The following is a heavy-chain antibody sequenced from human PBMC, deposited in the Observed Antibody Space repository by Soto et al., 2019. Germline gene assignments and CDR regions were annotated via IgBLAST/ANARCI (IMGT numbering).Heavy chain of an antibody. D-gene: IGHD3-10*01. CDR2: IIPIFGTA. J-gene: IGHJ6*02. CDR1: GGTFSSYA. V-gene: IGHV1-69*13. Sequence: SSVKVSCKASGGTFSSYAISWVRQAPGQGLEWMGGIIPIFGTANYAQKFQGRVTITADESTSTAYMELSSLRSEDTAVYYCARARRILWFGELLRDRDYYYGMDVWGQGTTVTVSS. CDR3: ARARRILWFGELLRDRDYYYGMDV.